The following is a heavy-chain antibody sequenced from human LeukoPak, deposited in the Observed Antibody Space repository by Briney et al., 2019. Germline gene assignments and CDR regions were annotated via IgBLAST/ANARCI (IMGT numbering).Heavy chain of an antibody. J-gene: IGHJ4*02. D-gene: IGHD1-26*01. CDR3: ARVVELRLYYFDY. V-gene: IGHV1-18*01. Sequence: ASVKVSCKAFGYTFTSYGISWVRQAPGQGLEWMGWISVYNGNTNYAQKFQGRVTMTTDTSTSTAYMELRSLRSDDTAVYYCARVVELRLYYFDYWGQGTLVTVSS. CDR1: GYTFTSYG. CDR2: ISVYNGNT.